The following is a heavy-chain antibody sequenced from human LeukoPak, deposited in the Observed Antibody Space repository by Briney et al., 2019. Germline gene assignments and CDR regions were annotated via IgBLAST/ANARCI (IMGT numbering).Heavy chain of an antibody. D-gene: IGHD6-13*01. CDR3: ASPGIAAAGTSYGMDV. J-gene: IGHJ6*02. CDR2: MNPNSGNT. Sequence: ASVKVSCKASGGTFSSYAINWVRQATGQGLEWMGWMNPNSGNTGYAQKFQGRVTMTRNTSISTAYMELSSLRSEDTAVYYCASPGIAAAGTSYGMDVWGQGTTVTVSS. CDR1: GGTFSSYA. V-gene: IGHV1-8*02.